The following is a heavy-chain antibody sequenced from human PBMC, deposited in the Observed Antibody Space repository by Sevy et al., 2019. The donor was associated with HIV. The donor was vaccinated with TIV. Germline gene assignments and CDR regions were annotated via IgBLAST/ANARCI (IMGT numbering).Heavy chain of an antibody. D-gene: IGHD3-22*01. CDR2: VSYSGRT. V-gene: IGHV4-61*01. J-gene: IGHJ4*02. Sequence: SETLSLTCNVSVASVSSGKYYWTWIRQPPGKDLEWIGHVSYSGRTNYNPSLKSRVTISEDTSKIQFSLSLNSVTAADTATYYCAREIYFYENSGFYYFDSWGLGILVTVSS. CDR1: VASVSSGKYY. CDR3: AREIYFYENSGFYYFDS.